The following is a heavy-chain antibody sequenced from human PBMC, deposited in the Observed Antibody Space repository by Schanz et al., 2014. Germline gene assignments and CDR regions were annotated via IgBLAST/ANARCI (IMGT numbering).Heavy chain of an antibody. J-gene: IGHJ4*02. V-gene: IGHV1-46*01. Sequence: QVHLVQSGAEVKKPGASVKVSCKASGYIFTSYSMHWVRQAPGQGLEWLGIINPSGVSTSSAQEFQGRVTMTRDTSINTAYMELSRLRSDDTAVYYCARGLVRYFAYWGQGTLVTVSS. D-gene: IGHD2-8*02. CDR2: INPSGVST. CDR1: GYIFTSYS. CDR3: ARGLVRYFAY.